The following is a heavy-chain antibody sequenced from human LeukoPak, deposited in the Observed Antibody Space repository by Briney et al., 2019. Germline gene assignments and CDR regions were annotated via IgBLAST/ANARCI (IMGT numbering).Heavy chain of an antibody. CDR1: GASISSGGYF. CDR2: IFNSGST. Sequence: SETLSLTCTVSGASISSGGYFWSWIRQRPGTGLERIGYIFNSGSTHYSPSLKSRLIISLDTPKNQFSLKLTSVTAADTAVYYCARDRGPRYGMDVWGQGTTVTVSS. V-gene: IGHV4-31*03. J-gene: IGHJ6*02. CDR3: ARDRGPRYGMDV.